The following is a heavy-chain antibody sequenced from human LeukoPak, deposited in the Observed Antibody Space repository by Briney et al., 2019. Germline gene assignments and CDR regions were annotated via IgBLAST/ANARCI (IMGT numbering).Heavy chain of an antibody. CDR2: INPKSGGT. D-gene: IGHD3-10*01. V-gene: IGHV1-2*02. CDR1: GCTFTGYY. J-gene: IGHJ6*03. CDR3: ARGVTGIYYYYYMDV. Sequence: ASVKVSCKASGCTFTGYYMHWVGQAPGQGREGMGWINPKSGGTNYAQKFQGRVTMTRDTSISTAYMQLSRLNSDDTAVYYCARGVTGIYYYYYMDVWGTGTLVTVSS.